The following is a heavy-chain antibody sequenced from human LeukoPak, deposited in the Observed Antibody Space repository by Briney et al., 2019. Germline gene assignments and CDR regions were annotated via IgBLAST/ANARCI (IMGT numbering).Heavy chain of an antibody. D-gene: IGHD4-17*01. CDR3: ASNINDYGDYVSLDY. CDR1: GYTFTSHF. J-gene: IGHJ4*02. Sequence: ASVKVSCKASGYTFTSHFMHWVRQAPGQGLEWMGIINPRGGSTSYTQKFQGRVTMTRDTSTSTVYMELSSLRSEDTAVYYCASNINDYGDYVSLDYWGQGTLVTVSS. V-gene: IGHV1-46*01. CDR2: INPRGGST.